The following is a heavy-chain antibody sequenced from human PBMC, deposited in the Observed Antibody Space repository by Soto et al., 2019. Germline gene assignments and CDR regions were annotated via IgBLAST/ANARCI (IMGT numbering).Heavy chain of an antibody. J-gene: IGHJ6*02. V-gene: IGHV1-69*01. CDR1: GGTFSSYA. Sequence: QVQLVQSGAEVKKPGSSVKVSCKASGGTFSSYAISWVRQAPGQGLEWMGGIIPIFGTANYAQKFQGRVTITADESTSTAYMELSSLRSEDTAVYYCAGEGHPRSTDPNYYYYYGMDVWGQGTTVTVSS. CDR2: IIPIFGTA. D-gene: IGHD4-17*01. CDR3: AGEGHPRSTDPNYYYYYGMDV.